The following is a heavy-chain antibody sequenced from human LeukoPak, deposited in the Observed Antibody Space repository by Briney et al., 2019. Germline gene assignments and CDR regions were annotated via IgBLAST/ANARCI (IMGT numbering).Heavy chain of an antibody. J-gene: IGHJ4*02. Sequence: SETLSLTCTVSSASMKTYYWTSIRQSPVKKQDWLWHIYCSGSANHNPSLRNRVTISLDTSKSQFSLNLTSVTAADTAIYYCAREGVEMTTAYYFDFWGQGILDTVSS. V-gene: IGHV4-59*01. D-gene: IGHD2-21*01. CDR2: IYCSGSA. CDR1: SASMKTYY. CDR3: AREGVEMTTAYYFDF.